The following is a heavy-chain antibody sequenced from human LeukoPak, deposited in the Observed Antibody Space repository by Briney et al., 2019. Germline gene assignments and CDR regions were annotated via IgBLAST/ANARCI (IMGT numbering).Heavy chain of an antibody. CDR2: IYYSGST. CDR3: ARVEGPPGIAAGIRGRWFDP. CDR1: GGSISSGGYY. V-gene: IGHV4-31*03. J-gene: IGHJ5*02. D-gene: IGHD6-13*01. Sequence: PSETLSLTCTVSGGSISSGGYYWSWIRQHPGTGLEWIGYIYYSGSTYYNPSLKSRVTISVDTSKNQFSLKLSSVTAADTAVYYCARVEGPPGIAAGIRGRWFDPWGQGTLVTVSS.